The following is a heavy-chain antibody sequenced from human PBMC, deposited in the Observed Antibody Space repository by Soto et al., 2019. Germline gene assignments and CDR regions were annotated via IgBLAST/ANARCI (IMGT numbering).Heavy chain of an antibody. Sequence: GESLKISCRASGYRFTSYWIAWVRQMPGKGLEWMGIIFPSDSDTRYSPSFQGQVTISADRSTSTVFLQWASLKASDTAVYFCARKDKSGYFNWFDPWGQGTLVTVSS. D-gene: IGHD3-22*01. CDR3: ARKDKSGYFNWFDP. CDR2: IFPSDSDT. V-gene: IGHV5-51*01. J-gene: IGHJ5*02. CDR1: GYRFTSYW.